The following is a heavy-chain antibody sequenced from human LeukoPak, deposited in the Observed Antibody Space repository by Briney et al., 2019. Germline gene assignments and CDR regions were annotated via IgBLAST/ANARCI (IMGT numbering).Heavy chain of an antibody. V-gene: IGHV1-69*06. J-gene: IGHJ6*03. CDR3: ARDANHYHYMDV. CDR1: GGTFRSYA. Sequence: SVKASCKASGGTFRSYAISCVRQAPGEGLEWMGRIIPVFGTEKYAQKFQDRVTITANKSTTTAYMELRSLRSEDTAVYYCARDANHYHYMDVWGRGTTVIVSS. D-gene: IGHD4/OR15-4a*01. CDR2: IIPVFGTE.